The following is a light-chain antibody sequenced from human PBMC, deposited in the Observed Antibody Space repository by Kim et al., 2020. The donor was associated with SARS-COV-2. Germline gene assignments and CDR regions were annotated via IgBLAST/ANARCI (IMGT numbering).Light chain of an antibody. CDR3: SSYTSSSSWV. Sequence: QSVLTQPASVSGSPGQSITISCTGTSSDVGGYNYVSWYQQHPGKAPKLMIYEVSNRPSGVSNRFSGSKSGNTASLTISGLQAEDEADYYCSSYTSSSSWVVGVGTQLTVL. J-gene: IGLJ3*02. CDR2: EVS. CDR1: SSDVGGYNY. V-gene: IGLV2-14*01.